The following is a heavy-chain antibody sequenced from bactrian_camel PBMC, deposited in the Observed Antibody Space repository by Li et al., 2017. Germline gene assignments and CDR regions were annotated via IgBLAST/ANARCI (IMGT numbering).Heavy chain of an antibody. D-gene: IGHD4*01. CDR2: ISGVGQYT. J-gene: IGHJ4*01. CDR1: GSTFFSSNY. Sequence: HVQLVESGGGLVQPGGFLRFSCCSAGSTFFSSNYMGWARQAPGKELEWVSGISGVGQYTEYIDSVKGRFTISKDNAKNTLYLQMNSLKPEDTAMYYCAATVDCNPYEYNYWGQGTQVTVS. V-gene: IGHV3S5*01. CDR3: AATVDCNPYEYNY.